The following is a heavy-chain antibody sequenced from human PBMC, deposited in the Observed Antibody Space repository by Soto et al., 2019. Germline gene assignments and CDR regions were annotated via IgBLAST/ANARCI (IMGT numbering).Heavy chain of an antibody. V-gene: IGHV1-69*13. CDR3: ATPPRGIFGVVITYYYYGMDV. Sequence: GASVKVSCKASGGTFSSYAISWLRQAPGQGLEWMGGIIPIFGTANYAQKFQGRVTITADESTSTAYRELSRLRCEYTAVYYCATPPRGIFGVVITYYYYGMDVRGQGTTVPVSS. CDR1: GGTFSSYA. D-gene: IGHD3-3*01. J-gene: IGHJ6*02. CDR2: IIPIFGTA.